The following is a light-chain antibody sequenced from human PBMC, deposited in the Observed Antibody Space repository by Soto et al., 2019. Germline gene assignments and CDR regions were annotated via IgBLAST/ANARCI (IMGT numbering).Light chain of an antibody. V-gene: IGKV1-13*02. J-gene: IGKJ2*01. CDR3: QQFNTYPYT. CDR2: DAS. CDR1: QGISSA. Sequence: IQMTQSPSSLSASVGDRVTITCRASQGISSALAWYQQRPRKPPKLLIFDASTLESGVPSRFSGSGSGTDFTLTVSSLQPEDFATYYCQQFNTYPYTFGQGTKLEIK.